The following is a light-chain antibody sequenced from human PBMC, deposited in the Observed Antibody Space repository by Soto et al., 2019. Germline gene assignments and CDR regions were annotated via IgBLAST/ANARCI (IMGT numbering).Light chain of an antibody. Sequence: QSVLTQPPSASGSPGQSVTISCTGTSSDVGAYNYVSWYQQHPGKAPKLMIYEVTKRPSGVPDRFPGSKSGNTASLTVSGLLAEDEADYYCASYAGSNKVFGTGTKVTVL. J-gene: IGLJ1*01. CDR3: ASYAGSNKV. CDR1: SSDVGAYNY. V-gene: IGLV2-8*01. CDR2: EVT.